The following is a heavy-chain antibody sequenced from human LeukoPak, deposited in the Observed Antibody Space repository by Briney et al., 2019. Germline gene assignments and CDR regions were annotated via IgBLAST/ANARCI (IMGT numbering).Heavy chain of an antibody. CDR3: ARDGTRFGELSNWFDP. J-gene: IGHJ5*02. Sequence: GASVKVSCKASGGTFITYAINWVRQAPGQGLEWMGGIIPISGTANYAQKFQGRVTITTDESASTAYMELSSLRSEDTAVYYCARDGTRFGELSNWFDPWGQGTLVTVSS. CDR2: IIPISGTA. D-gene: IGHD3-10*01. CDR1: GGTFITYA. V-gene: IGHV1-69*05.